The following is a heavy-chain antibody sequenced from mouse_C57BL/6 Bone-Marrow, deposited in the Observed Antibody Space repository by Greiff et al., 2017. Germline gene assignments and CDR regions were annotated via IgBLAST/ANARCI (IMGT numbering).Heavy chain of an antibody. Sequence: EVQLQQSGTVLARPGASVKMSCKTSGYTFTSYWMHWVKQRPGQGLEWIGAIYPGNSDTSYNQKFKGKAKLTAGTSASTAYMELSSLTNEDSAVYYCTRRHFDYWGQGTTLTVSS. V-gene: IGHV1-5*01. CDR3: TRRHFDY. J-gene: IGHJ2*01. CDR1: GYTFTSYW. CDR2: IYPGNSDT.